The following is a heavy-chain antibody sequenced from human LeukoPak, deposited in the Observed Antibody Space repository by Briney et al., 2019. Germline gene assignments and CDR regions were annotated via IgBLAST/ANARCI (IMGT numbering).Heavy chain of an antibody. D-gene: IGHD2-21*02. V-gene: IGHV5-51*01. CDR1: GYSFTTYW. Sequence: GEALKIACKGSGYSFTTYWIGWVRQMPGKGLEWMGIIYPGDSDTRYSPSFQGQVTISADKSISTAYLQWSSLKASDTAMYYCARTYCGGDCYYSYFDYWGQGTLVTVSS. CDR3: ARTYCGGDCYYSYFDY. CDR2: IYPGDSDT. J-gene: IGHJ4*02.